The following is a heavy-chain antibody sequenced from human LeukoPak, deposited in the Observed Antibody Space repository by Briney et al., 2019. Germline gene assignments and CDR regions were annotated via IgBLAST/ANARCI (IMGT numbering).Heavy chain of an antibody. CDR2: ISGSGGST. Sequence: PGGSLRLSCAASGFTFNNYAMSWVRQAPGKGLEWVSAISGSGGSTYYADSVKGRFTISRDISKNTLYLQMNSLRAEDTAVYYCARDVMVRGVTLHFDYWGQGTLVTVSS. V-gene: IGHV3-23*01. D-gene: IGHD3-10*01. CDR1: GFTFNNYA. J-gene: IGHJ4*02. CDR3: ARDVMVRGVTLHFDY.